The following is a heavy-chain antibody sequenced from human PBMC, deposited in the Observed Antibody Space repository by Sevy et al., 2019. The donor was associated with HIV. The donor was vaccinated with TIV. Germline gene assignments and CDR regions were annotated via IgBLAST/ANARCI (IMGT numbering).Heavy chain of an antibody. CDR3: TTGGSLFQH. D-gene: IGHD3-16*01. CDR2: VKSKTDGGTT. CDR1: GFTFSNVW. Sequence: GGSLRLSCAASGFTFSNVWMGWVRQAPGKGLEWVAHVKSKTDGGTTDYAAPVRGRFTISRDDSKKTLYLQMNSLKTEDTAVYYCTTGGSLFQHWGQGTLVTVSS. J-gene: IGHJ1*01. V-gene: IGHV3-15*01.